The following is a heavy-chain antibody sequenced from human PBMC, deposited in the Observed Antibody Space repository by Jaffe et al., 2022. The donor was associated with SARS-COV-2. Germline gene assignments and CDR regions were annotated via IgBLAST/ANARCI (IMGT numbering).Heavy chain of an antibody. CDR2: VNHSGST. Sequence: QVQLQQWGAGLLKPSETLSVTCAVYGGSISGYYWSWIRQPPGKGLEWIGEVNHSGSTNYNPSLKSRVTISVDTSKNQFSLKLSSVTAADTAAYYCARERFQLPRYFHYYMDVWGKGTTVTVSS. CDR3: ARERFQLPRYFHYYMDV. J-gene: IGHJ6*03. V-gene: IGHV4-34*01. CDR1: GGSISGYY. D-gene: IGHD2-2*01.